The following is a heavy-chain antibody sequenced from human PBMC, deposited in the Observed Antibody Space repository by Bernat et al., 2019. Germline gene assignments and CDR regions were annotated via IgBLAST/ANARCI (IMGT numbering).Heavy chain of an antibody. Sequence: QVQLQQWGAGLLKPSETLSLTCAVYGGSFSGYYWSWIRQPPGKGLAWIGEINHSGSTNYNPSLKSRVTISVDTSKNQFSLKLSSVTAADTAVYYCARDGGVIVVAPYYYYGMDVWGQGTTVTVSS. CDR3: ARDGGVIVVAPYYYYGMDV. CDR2: INHSGST. V-gene: IGHV4-34*01. D-gene: IGHD3-22*01. CDR1: GGSFSGYY. J-gene: IGHJ6*02.